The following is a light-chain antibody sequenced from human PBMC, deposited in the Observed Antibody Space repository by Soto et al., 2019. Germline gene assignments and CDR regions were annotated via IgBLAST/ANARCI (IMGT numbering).Light chain of an antibody. CDR2: VAS. J-gene: IGKJ1*01. Sequence: DIQMTQSPSSLSASVGDSVTITFLASQNIASSVNWYQQKPGEAPKLLIYVASSLQSGVPSRFSGSGSGTDFTFTISSLQPEDFATYYCQQSYSQWTFGQGTKVDI. CDR3: QQSYSQWT. V-gene: IGKV1-39*01. CDR1: QNIASS.